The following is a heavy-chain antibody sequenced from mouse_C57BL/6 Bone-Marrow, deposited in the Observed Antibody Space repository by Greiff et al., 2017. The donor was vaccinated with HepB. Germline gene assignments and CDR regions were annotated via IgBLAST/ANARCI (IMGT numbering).Heavy chain of an antibody. Sequence: VKLMESGPELVKPGASVKISCKASGYAFSSSWMNWVKQRPGKGLEWIGRIYPGDGDTNYNGKFKGKATLTADKSSSTAYMQLSSLTSEDSAVYFCARSSSSPFDYWGQGTTLTVSS. CDR1: GYAFSSSW. CDR3: ARSSSSPFDY. CDR2: IYPGDGDT. V-gene: IGHV1-82*01. D-gene: IGHD1-1*01. J-gene: IGHJ2*01.